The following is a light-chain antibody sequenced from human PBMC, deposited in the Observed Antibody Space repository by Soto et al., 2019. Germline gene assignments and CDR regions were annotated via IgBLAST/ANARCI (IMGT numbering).Light chain of an antibody. Sequence: DILMTQSPSSLSASVGARVTITCRASQSIGSYLHWYQQKEGRAPALLVYASSNLQSGVPSRFSGSGSATDFTLTIKSLQPEDVATYYCQQGYSSPWTFGQGTKVDIK. V-gene: IGKV1-39*01. J-gene: IGKJ1*01. CDR2: ASS. CDR3: QQGYSSPWT. CDR1: QSIGSY.